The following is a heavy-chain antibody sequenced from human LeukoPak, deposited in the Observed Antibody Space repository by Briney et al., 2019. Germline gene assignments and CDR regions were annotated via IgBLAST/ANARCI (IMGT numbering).Heavy chain of an antibody. V-gene: IGHV1-2*02. CDR2: INPNSGGT. J-gene: IGHJ4*02. D-gene: IGHD3-22*01. CDR1: GYTFTGYY. CDR3: ARDHSDYYDSSPYDY. Sequence: ASVKVSCKASGYTFTGYYMHWVRQAPGQGLEWMGWINPNSGGTNYAQKFQGRVTMTRDTSISTAYIELSRLRSDDTAVYYCARDHSDYYDSSPYDYWGQGTLVTVSS.